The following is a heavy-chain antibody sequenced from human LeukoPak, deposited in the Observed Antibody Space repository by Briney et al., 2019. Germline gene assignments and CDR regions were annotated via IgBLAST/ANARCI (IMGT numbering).Heavy chain of an antibody. CDR1: GCTFSSYT. J-gene: IGHJ4*02. V-gene: IGHV1-69*02. Sequence: SVKVSCKASGCTFSSYTISWVRQAPGQGLEWMGRIIPILGIANYAQKFQGRVTITADKSTSTAYMELSSLRSEDTAVYYCARGSFTVTTPFDYWGQGTLVTVSS. D-gene: IGHD4-11*01. CDR3: ARGSFTVTTPFDY. CDR2: IIPILGIA.